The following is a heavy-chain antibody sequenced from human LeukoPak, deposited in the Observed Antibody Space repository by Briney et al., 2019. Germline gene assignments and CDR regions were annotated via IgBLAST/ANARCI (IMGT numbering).Heavy chain of an antibody. CDR1: GGSINSTIYY. V-gene: IGHV4-39*01. CDR3: VRNGGFCWTSDY. CDR2: MYHRGHT. Sequence: SETLSLTCTVSGGSINSTIYYWGWIRQSPGKGLEWIGSMYHRGHTFYNPSLKGRVTISVDASKNQFSLKVISVTAADTAVYYCVRNGGFCWTSDYWGQGVLVTVSS. J-gene: IGHJ4*02. D-gene: IGHD3-16*01.